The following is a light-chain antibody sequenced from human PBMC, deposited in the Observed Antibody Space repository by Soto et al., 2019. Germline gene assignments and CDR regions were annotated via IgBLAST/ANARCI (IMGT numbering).Light chain of an antibody. CDR2: AAS. V-gene: IGKV1-39*01. Sequence: DIQMTQSPSSLSASVGDAVTITCRAGHSIGTYLSWYQVKPGKPPRLLIYAASSLQTGVPSRFSGSGSGTDFPLTITGLQPEDFATYSCQQSYNSPPTFGQGTRVQLE. J-gene: IGKJ1*01. CDR1: HSIGTY. CDR3: QQSYNSPPT.